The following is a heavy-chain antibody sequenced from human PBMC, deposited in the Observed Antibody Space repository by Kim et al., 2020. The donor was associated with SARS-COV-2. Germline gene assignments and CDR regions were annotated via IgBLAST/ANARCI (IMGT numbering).Heavy chain of an antibody. V-gene: IGHV4-34*04. D-gene: IGHD3-22*01. Sequence: PSLKSRATISVETSKTQFSLKLSSVTAAETAVYYCARGRGYDSSGYYYYWGQGTLVTVSS. CDR3: ARGRGYDSSGYYYY. J-gene: IGHJ4*02.